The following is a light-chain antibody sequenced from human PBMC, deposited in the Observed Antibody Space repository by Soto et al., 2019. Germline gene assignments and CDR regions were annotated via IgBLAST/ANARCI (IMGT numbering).Light chain of an antibody. V-gene: IGLV2-14*01. J-gene: IGLJ2*01. CDR1: SGDIGAHNY. CDR3: HSYTTSSTRI. Sequence: QSALTQPASVSGSPGQSITIACTGTSGDIGAHNYVSWYQQHPGKAPKLIIYEVNNRPSGVSNRFSGSKSGNTASLTISGRQPEDEADYYCHSYTTSSTRIFGGGPKLTVL. CDR2: EVN.